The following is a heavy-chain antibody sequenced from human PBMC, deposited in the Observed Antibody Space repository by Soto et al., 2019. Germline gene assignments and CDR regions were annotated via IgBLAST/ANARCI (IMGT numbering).Heavy chain of an antibody. V-gene: IGHV1-69*12. J-gene: IGHJ4*02. CDR1: GTTFSNYA. CDR3: VRGPDYEGYFDY. D-gene: IGHD3-22*01. Sequence: QVRLVQSGAEVKKTGSSVKGSCKASGTTFSNYAVGWVRQAPGQGLEWMGGIILPFGTPTYAQKFQGSVTISADESMTTAYMELRGLRSEDTAVYYCVRGPDYEGYFDYWGQGTLVTVSS. CDR2: IILPFGTP.